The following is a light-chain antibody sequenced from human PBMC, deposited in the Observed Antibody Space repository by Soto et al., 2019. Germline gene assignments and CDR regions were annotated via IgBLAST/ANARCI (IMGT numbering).Light chain of an antibody. CDR1: QSISTY. CDR3: QQRYNTPYT. CDR2: DAS. V-gene: IGKV1-39*01. Sequence: DIQMTQSPSSLSASVGDRVTITCRATQSISTYLNWYHQKPGKAPKLLIYDASFLQSGVPSRFSGSGSGTDLTLTLSILQPEDFSAYYCQQRYNTPYTFGRGTNLEL. J-gene: IGKJ2*01.